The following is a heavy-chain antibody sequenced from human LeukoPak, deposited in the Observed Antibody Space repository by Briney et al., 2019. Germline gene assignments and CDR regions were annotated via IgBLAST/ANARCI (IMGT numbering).Heavy chain of an antibody. CDR3: AKDGCSSTSCYSWRYYYYGMDV. Sequence: GGSLRLFCAASGFTFSSYAMGWVRQAPGKGLEWVSAISGSGGSTYYADSVKGRFTISRDNSKNTLYLQMNSLRAEDTAVYYCAKDGCSSTSCYSWRYYYYGMDVWGQGTTVTVSS. CDR2: ISGSGGST. CDR1: GFTFSSYA. D-gene: IGHD2-2*02. J-gene: IGHJ6*02. V-gene: IGHV3-23*01.